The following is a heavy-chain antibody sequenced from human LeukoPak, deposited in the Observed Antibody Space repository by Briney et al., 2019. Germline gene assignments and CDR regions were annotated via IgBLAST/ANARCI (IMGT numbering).Heavy chain of an antibody. CDR1: GGSISNYH. Sequence: SETLSLTCTVSGGSISNYHWSWIRQPPGKGLEWIGYIYYTGSTTYNPSLKSRVTISVDTSKNQFSLKLRSVTAADTAVYYCAREVPPSPGAFDIWGQGTMVTVSS. J-gene: IGHJ3*02. CDR2: IYYTGST. CDR3: AREVPPSPGAFDI. V-gene: IGHV4-59*01. D-gene: IGHD1-1*01.